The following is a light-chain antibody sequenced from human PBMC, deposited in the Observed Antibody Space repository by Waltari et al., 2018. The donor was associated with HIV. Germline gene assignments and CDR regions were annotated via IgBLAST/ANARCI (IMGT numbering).Light chain of an antibody. CDR1: QSLLYSSDNKNY. J-gene: IGKJ4*01. Sequence: DIVMTQSPDSLAVSLGERATINCKSSQSLLYSSDNKNYLAWYQQKPGHPPKLLIYWASTRQAGVPDRFSGSGYGTEFTLTINRLQAEDVAVYYCQQYYSTLALTFGGGTKVEIK. V-gene: IGKV4-1*01. CDR3: QQYYSTLALT. CDR2: WAS.